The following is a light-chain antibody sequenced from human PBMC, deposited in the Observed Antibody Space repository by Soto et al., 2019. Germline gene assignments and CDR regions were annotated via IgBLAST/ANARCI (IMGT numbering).Light chain of an antibody. V-gene: IGKV3-15*01. Sequence: EIVMMQYPATLSVSPGERATLSCRASQSVSSNLAWYQQKPGQAPRILIYGSFTRATGIPARFSGSGSGTEFTLTFSSLQSEDFVVYYCQQYNNWPPWTFGQGTKVEIQ. J-gene: IGKJ1*01. CDR2: GSF. CDR1: QSVSSN. CDR3: QQYNNWPPWT.